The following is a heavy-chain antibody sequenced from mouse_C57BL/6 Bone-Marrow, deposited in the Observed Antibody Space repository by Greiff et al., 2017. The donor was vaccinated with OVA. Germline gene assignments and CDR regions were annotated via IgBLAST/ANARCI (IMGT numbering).Heavy chain of an antibody. J-gene: IGHJ4*01. Sequence: QVQLKVSGPELVKPGASVKISCKASGYAFSSSWMNWVKQRPGKGLEWIGRIYPGDGDTNYNGKFKGKATLTADKSSSTAYMQLSSLTSEDSAVYFCASDGFDAMDYWGQGTSVTVSS. CDR1: GYAFSSSW. CDR2: IYPGDGDT. CDR3: ASDGFDAMDY. D-gene: IGHD2-3*01. V-gene: IGHV1-82*01.